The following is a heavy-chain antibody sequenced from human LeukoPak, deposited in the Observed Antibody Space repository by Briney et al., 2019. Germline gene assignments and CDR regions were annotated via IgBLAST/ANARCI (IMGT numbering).Heavy chain of an antibody. CDR3: ARARLVRHFDY. CDR2: INHSGST. V-gene: IGHV4-34*01. Sequence: PSGTLSLTCAVYGGSFSGYYWSWIRQPPGKGLEWIGEINHSGSTNYNPSLKSRVTISVDTSKNQFSLKLSSVTAADTAVYYCARARLVRHFDYWGQGTLVTVSS. D-gene: IGHD2-8*02. CDR1: GGSFSGYY. J-gene: IGHJ4*02.